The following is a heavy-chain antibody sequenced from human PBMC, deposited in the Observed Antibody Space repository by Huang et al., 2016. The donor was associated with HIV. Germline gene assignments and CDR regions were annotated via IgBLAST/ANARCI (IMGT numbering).Heavy chain of an antibody. CDR3: ASRTTVTTTSNYHYFYMDV. CDR2: IYYSGNG. V-gene: IGHV4-39*01. J-gene: IGHJ6*03. CDR1: GGSFSSSSYY. D-gene: IGHD4-17*01. Sequence: QLQLQESGPGLVKPSETLSLTCTVSGGSFSSSSYYWGWIRQSPGKGLEWIGSIYYSGNGYYNPSLKSRVTMSVDRSSNQFSLKMHAVTAADTAVYYCASRTTVTTTSNYHYFYMDVWGKGTTVSVSS.